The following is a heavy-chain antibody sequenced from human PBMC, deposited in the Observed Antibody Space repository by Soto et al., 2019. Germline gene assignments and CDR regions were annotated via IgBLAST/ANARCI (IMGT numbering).Heavy chain of an antibody. J-gene: IGHJ4*02. CDR3: ARDQAMAQLDY. CDR2: INAYNGNT. V-gene: IGHV1-18*01. D-gene: IGHD5-18*01. CDR1: GYTFTSYG. Sequence: QVQLVQSGAEVKKPGASVKVSCKASGYTFTSYGISWVRQAPGQGLEWMGWINAYNGNTKYAQKLQGRVTMTTDKTTSTAYMELRSLRSDDPAVYYCARDQAMAQLDYWGQGTLVTVSS.